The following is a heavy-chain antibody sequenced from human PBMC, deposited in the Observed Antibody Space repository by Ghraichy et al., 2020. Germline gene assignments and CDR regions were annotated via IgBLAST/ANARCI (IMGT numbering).Heavy chain of an antibody. CDR2: ISGSGGST. CDR3: AKQNVGAVAGAFDI. Sequence: GGSLRLSCAASGFTFSTYAMSWVRQAPGKGLEWVSGISGSGGSTYYADSVKGRFTISRDNSKNTLYLQMNSLRAEDTAVHYCAKQNVGAVAGAFDIWGQGTMVTVSS. D-gene: IGHD6-19*01. J-gene: IGHJ3*02. V-gene: IGHV3-23*01. CDR1: GFTFSTYA.